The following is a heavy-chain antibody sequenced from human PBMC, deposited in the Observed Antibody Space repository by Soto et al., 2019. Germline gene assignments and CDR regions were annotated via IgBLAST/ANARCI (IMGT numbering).Heavy chain of an antibody. V-gene: IGHV1-69*12. Sequence: QVQLVQSGTEVKRPGSSVNVSCKASGGTFSSYAVSWVRQAPGQGLEWMGGIIPMFGTANYAPNFQDRVTITAHASTSIAYMDLSRLRSEDTAVYYCATGPFRFLEGTQSYNWFDPWGQGTLVIVTS. CDR1: GGTFSSYA. CDR3: ATGPFRFLEGTQSYNWFDP. J-gene: IGHJ5*02. CDR2: IIPMFGTA. D-gene: IGHD3-3*01.